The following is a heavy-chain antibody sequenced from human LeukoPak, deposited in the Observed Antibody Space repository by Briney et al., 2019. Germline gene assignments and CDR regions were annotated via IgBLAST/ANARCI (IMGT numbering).Heavy chain of an antibody. V-gene: IGHV1-69*13. CDR2: IIPIFGTA. CDR3: ARALPFTVTTVGWFDP. J-gene: IGHJ5*02. Sequence: ASVKVSCKASGGTFSSYAIGWVRQAPGQGLEWMGGIIPIFGTANYAQKFQGRVTITADESTSTAYMELSSLRSEDTAVYYCARALPFTVTTVGWFDPWGQGTLVTVSS. D-gene: IGHD4-11*01. CDR1: GGTFSSYA.